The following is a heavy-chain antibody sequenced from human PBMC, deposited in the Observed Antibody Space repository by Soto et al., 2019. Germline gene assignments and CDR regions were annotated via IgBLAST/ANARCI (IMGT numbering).Heavy chain of an antibody. CDR3: AKAPSSYDSSGYYVY. CDR2: ISYDGSNK. D-gene: IGHD3-22*01. CDR1: GFTFSSYG. Sequence: LRLSCAASGFTFSSYGMHWVRQAPGKGLEWVAVISYDGSNKYYADSVKGRFTISRDNSKNTLYLQMNSLRAEDTAVYYCAKAPSSYDSSGYYVYWGQGPLVTVSA. V-gene: IGHV3-30*18. J-gene: IGHJ4*02.